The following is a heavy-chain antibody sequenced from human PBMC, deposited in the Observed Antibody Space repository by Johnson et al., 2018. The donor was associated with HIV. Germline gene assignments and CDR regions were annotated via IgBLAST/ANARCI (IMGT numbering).Heavy chain of an antibody. Sequence: VQLVESGGGLVQSGGSLRLSCAASGFTFSNYDMHWVRQATGKGLEWVSAIGTAGDTYYPGSVKGRFTISRDNSKDTLYLRMNSLRAEDTAVYYCTKGKIGGGSYSAPDAFDMWGQGTMVTVAS. CDR2: IGTAGDT. J-gene: IGHJ3*02. CDR3: TKGKIGGGSYSAPDAFDM. V-gene: IGHV3-13*01. D-gene: IGHD1-26*01. CDR1: GFTFSNYD.